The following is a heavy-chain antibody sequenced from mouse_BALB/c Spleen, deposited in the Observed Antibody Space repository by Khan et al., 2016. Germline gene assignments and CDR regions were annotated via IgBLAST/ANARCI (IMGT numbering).Heavy chain of an antibody. CDR3: ARGQYYYGSSYYSMDC. J-gene: IGHJ4*01. Sequence: VQLQQSGAESVKPGASVKLSCTATGFNIKDTYMYWVKQRPEQGLEWIGRIDPANGNTKYVPKFQGKATITADTSSNTAYLQLSSRTLEDGGGCYLARGQYYYGSSYYSMDCWGEGTSGTVCS. CDR1: GFNIKDTY. CDR2: IDPANGNT. D-gene: IGHD1-1*01. V-gene: IGHV14-3*02.